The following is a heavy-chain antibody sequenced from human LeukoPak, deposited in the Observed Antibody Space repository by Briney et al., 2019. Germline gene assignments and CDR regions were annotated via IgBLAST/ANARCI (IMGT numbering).Heavy chain of an antibody. CDR2: IYYNGDT. CDR3: ARVLRAASWRSYDY. Sequence: SETLSLTCTVSGGSVSNSLYYWGWLRQPPGKGLEWIGYIYYNGDTNYNPSLKSRVIISIDTSSNQFSLRLNSMTAEDTAVYYCARVLRAASWRSYDYWGQGSLVTVSS. D-gene: IGHD5-18*01. CDR1: GGSVSNSLYY. J-gene: IGHJ4*02. V-gene: IGHV4-61*01.